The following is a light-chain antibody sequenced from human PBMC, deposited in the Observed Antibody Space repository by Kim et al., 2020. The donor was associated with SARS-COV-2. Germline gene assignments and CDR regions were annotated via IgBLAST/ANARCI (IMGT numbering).Light chain of an antibody. CDR1: NIGSKN. J-gene: IGLJ3*02. V-gene: IGLV3-9*01. Sequence: SYELTQPPSVSVALGKTARITCRGNNIGSKNVHWYQQKPGQAPVLVIYCDSNRPSGIPERFSGSNSGNTATLTISRAEAGDEADYYCQVWDSSTDDVVGG. CDR2: CDS. CDR3: QVWDSSTDDV.